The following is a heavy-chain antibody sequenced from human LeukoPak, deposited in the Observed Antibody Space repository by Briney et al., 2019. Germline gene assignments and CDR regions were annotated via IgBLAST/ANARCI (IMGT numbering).Heavy chain of an antibody. CDR1: GFTFRDYG. V-gene: IGHV3-23*01. D-gene: IGHD3-10*01. CDR2: ISGSGGDT. CDR3: AKAVGRYYYGSGSYWDS. J-gene: IGHJ4*02. Sequence: GGSLRLSCLTSGFTFRDYGLGWVRQAPGMGLEWVSSISGSGGDTYYGDTLKGRFTIPRDNFKNKLYLQMNSLRAEDTALYYCAKAVGRYYYGSGSYWDSWGQGTLVTVSS.